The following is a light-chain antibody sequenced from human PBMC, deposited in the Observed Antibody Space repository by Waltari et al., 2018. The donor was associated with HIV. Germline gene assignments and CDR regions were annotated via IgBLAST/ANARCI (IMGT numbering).Light chain of an antibody. Sequence: SALTQPRSVSGSPGQSVSISCTGATSSLRGTNFVSWYQQHAGRTPRVVILDVDKRPSDVPGRFSASKSGDTASLTISGLQADDEALYFCSAFVASSSWVFGGGT. J-gene: IGLJ3*02. CDR1: TSSLRGTNF. CDR3: SAFVASSSWV. V-gene: IGLV2-11*01. CDR2: DVD.